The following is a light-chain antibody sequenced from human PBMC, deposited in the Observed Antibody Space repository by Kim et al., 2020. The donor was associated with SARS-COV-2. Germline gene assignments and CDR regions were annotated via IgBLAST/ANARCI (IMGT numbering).Light chain of an antibody. CDR2: LTSDGSH. Sequence: LGASVTLTCTLSSGHSSYAIALHQQQPEKGPRYFMKLTSDGSHSKGDGIPDRFSGSSSGAERYLTISSLQSEDEADYYCQTWGTGVFGGGTKLTVL. V-gene: IGLV4-69*01. CDR3: QTWGTGV. CDR1: SGHSSYA. J-gene: IGLJ3*02.